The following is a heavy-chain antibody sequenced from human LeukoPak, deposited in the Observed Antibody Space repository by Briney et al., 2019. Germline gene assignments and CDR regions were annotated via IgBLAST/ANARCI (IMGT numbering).Heavy chain of an antibody. D-gene: IGHD2-15*01. CDR1: GGSISSYY. CDR3: ARDMEHCSGGSCYYMDV. CDR2: IYYSGST. V-gene: IGHV4-59*01. J-gene: IGHJ6*03. Sequence: SETLSLTCTVSGGSISSYYWSWIRQPPGKGLEWIGYIYYSGSTNYNPSLKSRVTISVDTSKNQFSLKLSSVTAADTAVYYCARDMEHCSGGSCYYMDVWGKGTTVTVSS.